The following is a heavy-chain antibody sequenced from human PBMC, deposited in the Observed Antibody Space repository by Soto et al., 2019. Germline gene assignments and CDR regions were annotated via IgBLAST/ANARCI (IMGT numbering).Heavy chain of an antibody. D-gene: IGHD3-3*01. CDR2: ISAYNGNT. Sequence: ASVKVSCKASGYTFTSYGISWVRQAPGQGLEWMGWISAYNGNTNYAQKLQGRVTMTTDTSTSTAYMELRSLRSDDTAVYYCARGPRTIFGVVIIPPDDWGQGSLVTVSS. CDR3: ARGPRTIFGVVIIPPDD. CDR1: GYTFTSYG. J-gene: IGHJ4*02. V-gene: IGHV1-18*01.